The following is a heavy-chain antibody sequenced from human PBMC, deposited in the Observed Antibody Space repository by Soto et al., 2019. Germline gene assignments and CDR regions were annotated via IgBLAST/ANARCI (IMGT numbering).Heavy chain of an antibody. J-gene: IGHJ3*02. CDR1: GLTFSSYA. CDR2: ITGSGSTT. CDR3: AKDLINNSRGVFDI. V-gene: IGHV3-23*01. Sequence: GGSLRLSCAASGLTFSSYAMTWVRQAPGKGLEWVSTITGSGSTTYFADSVKGQFTISRDNSKNALYLQMNSLRAEDSAVYYCAKDLINNSRGVFDIWGQGTKVTVSS. D-gene: IGHD1-1*01.